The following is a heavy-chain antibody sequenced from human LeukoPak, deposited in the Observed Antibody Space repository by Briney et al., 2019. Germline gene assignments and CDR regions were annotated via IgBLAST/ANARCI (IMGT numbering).Heavy chain of an antibody. Sequence: SETLSLTCTVSGGSMKNYYWSWIRQPPGKGLEWIAYINDNGHSGYNPSLESRVTISVDTSKNHFSLRLRSVTAADTAVYYCARESADYVRGSFPDYWGQGILVTVSS. D-gene: IGHD3-16*01. CDR3: ARESADYVRGSFPDY. CDR2: INDNGHS. V-gene: IGHV4-59*12. CDR1: GGSMKNYY. J-gene: IGHJ4*02.